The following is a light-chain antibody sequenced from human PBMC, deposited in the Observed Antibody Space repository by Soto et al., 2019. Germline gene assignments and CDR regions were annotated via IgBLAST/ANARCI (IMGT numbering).Light chain of an antibody. CDR3: CSYAGIYTLYV. J-gene: IGLJ1*01. Sequence: QSALTQPRSVSGSPGQSVTISCTGTRNDVGGYDFVSWYQHHSGKAPRLLLYDVSERPSGVPDRFSGSKSGDTASLTISGLQAEDEADYYCCSYAGIYTLYVFGSGTKLTVL. CDR2: DVS. V-gene: IGLV2-11*01. CDR1: RNDVGGYDF.